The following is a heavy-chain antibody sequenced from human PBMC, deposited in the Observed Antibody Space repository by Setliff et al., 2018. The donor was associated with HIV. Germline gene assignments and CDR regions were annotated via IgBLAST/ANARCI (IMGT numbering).Heavy chain of an antibody. CDR1: GYTFTSYT. CDR2: INTGKANK. CDR3: ARDGRVLLWFGELAWYFDL. Sequence: GASVKVSCKASGYTFTSYTIHWVPQAPGQRLEWMGWINTGKANKKYSQKFTDRVTITMDTSASTAYMELSSLRSEDTAVYYCARDGRVLLWFGELAWYFDLWGRGTLVTVSS. D-gene: IGHD3-10*01. J-gene: IGHJ2*01. V-gene: IGHV1-3*04.